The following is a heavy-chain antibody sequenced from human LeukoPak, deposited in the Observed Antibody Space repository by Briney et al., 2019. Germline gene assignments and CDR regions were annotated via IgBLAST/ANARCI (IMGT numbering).Heavy chain of an antibody. J-gene: IGHJ4*02. CDR2: ISAYNGNT. D-gene: IGHD3-22*01. Sequence: ASVKVSCKASGYTFTSYGISWVRQAPGQGLEWMGWISAYNGNTNYAQKLQGRVTMTTDTSTSTAYMELRSLRSDDTAVYYCARDPSSGTKITHFDYGGQGPLVTVSS. V-gene: IGHV1-18*01. CDR3: ARDPSSGTKITHFDY. CDR1: GYTFTSYG.